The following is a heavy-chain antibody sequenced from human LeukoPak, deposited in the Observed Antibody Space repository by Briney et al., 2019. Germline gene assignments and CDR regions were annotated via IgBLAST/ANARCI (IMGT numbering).Heavy chain of an antibody. D-gene: IGHD2-15*01. CDR1: GFTFSNYA. V-gene: IGHV3-30-3*01. Sequence: VGSLTLSCAASGFTFSNYAIHWVRQAPGKGLEWVAAVSYDGSNKYYADSVKGRFTISRDNSKSTLYLQMNSLRAEDTAVYYCARSRYCSVGRCYFGSRFDPWGQGTLVPVSS. CDR2: VSYDGSNK. CDR3: ARSRYCSVGRCYFGSRFDP. J-gene: IGHJ5*02.